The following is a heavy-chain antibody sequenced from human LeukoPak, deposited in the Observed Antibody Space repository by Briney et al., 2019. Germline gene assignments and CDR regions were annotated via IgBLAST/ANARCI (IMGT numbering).Heavy chain of an antibody. D-gene: IGHD1-26*01. J-gene: IGHJ1*01. Sequence: GGSLRLSCAASGFTFSSYSMNWVRQAPGKGLEWVSSISTSSSYIFYADSVKGRFTISRDNAKNSLYLQMNSLRAEDTAVYYCAKDSSGSYPGDFQHWGQGTLVTVSS. CDR3: AKDSSGSYPGDFQH. V-gene: IGHV3-21*01. CDR2: ISTSSSYI. CDR1: GFTFSSYS.